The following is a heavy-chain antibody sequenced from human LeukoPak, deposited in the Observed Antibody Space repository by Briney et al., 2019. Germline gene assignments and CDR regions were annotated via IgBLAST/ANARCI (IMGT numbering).Heavy chain of an antibody. CDR3: ATTYWGSIDY. CDR2: INHSGST. J-gene: IGHJ4*02. CDR1: GGSFSGYY. V-gene: IGHV4-34*01. Sequence: DPSETLSLTCAVYGGSFSGYYWSWIRQPPGKGLEWIGEINHSGSTNYNPSLKSRVTISVDTSKNQFSLKLSSLTAADTALYYCATTYWGSIDYWGQGALVTVSS. D-gene: IGHD7-27*01.